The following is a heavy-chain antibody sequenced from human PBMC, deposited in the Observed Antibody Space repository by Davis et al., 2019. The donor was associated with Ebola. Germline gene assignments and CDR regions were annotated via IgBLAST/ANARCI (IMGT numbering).Heavy chain of an antibody. Sequence: AASVKVSCKTSGGTFSTYTMTWVRQAPGQGLEWMGGIIPIFGTTKYAHNFHDRLTITADESTSTAYMELSSLRSDDTAVYYCARVSDYSDVGDFWGQGTLVTVSS. V-gene: IGHV1-69*13. CDR1: GGTFSTYT. CDR3: ARVSDYSDVGDF. D-gene: IGHD4-17*01. CDR2: IIPIFGTT. J-gene: IGHJ4*02.